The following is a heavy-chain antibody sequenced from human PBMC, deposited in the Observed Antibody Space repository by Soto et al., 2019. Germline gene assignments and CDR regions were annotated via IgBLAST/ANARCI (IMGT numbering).Heavy chain of an antibody. D-gene: IGHD1-26*01. CDR2: IIPIFGTA. CDR3: ASSRVGATRSDYYFDY. Sequence: ASVKVSCKASGGTFSSYAISCVRQAPGQGLEWMGGIIPIFGTANYAQKFQDRVTITADESTSTAYMELSSLRSEDTAVYYCASSRVGATRSDYYFDYWGQGTLVTVSS. V-gene: IGHV1-69*13. J-gene: IGHJ4*02. CDR1: GGTFSSYA.